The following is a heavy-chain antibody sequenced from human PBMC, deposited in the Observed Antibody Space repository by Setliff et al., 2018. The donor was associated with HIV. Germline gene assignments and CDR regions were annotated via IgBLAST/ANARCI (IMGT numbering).Heavy chain of an antibody. CDR1: GGTFSSYA. D-gene: IGHD2-2*01. CDR2: IIPISGTV. J-gene: IGHJ5*02. CDR3: ARGFGGYCSSMSCPGLFDP. V-gene: IGHV1-69*05. Sequence: SVKVSCKASGGTFSSYAISWVRQAPGQGLEWMGGIIPISGTVNYAQKFWGRVTITTHESTSTAYMELSSLRSEDTAVYYCARGFGGYCSSMSCPGLFDPWGQGTLVTVPQ.